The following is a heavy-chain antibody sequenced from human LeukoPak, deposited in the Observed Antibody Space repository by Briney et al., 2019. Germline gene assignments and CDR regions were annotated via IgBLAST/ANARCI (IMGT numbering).Heavy chain of an antibody. J-gene: IGHJ4*02. CDR1: GFTISTYG. CDR3: AKSVYHSGNY. V-gene: IGHV3-23*01. CDR2: ISGGTT. Sequence: GGSLRLSCAASGFTISTYGMGWVRQAPGKGLEWVSSISGGTTYYADSVKGRFTISRDNSKNTVSLQMNSLRAEDTAVYYCAKSVYHSGNYWGQGTLVTVSS. D-gene: IGHD3-10*01.